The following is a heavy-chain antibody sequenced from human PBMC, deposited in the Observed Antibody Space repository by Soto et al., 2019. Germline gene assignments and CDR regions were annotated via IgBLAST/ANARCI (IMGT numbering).Heavy chain of an antibody. J-gene: IGHJ4*02. CDR2: ISGSGGST. CDR1: GFTFSSYA. Sequence: EVQLLESGGGLVQPGGSLRLSCAASGFTFSSYAMSWVRQAPGKGLEWVSAISGSGGSTYYADSEKGRFTISRDNSKNTLYLQVSSLRAEDTAVYYCAKDQGLIQLWFDYWGQGTLVTVSS. CDR3: AKDQGLIQLWFDY. V-gene: IGHV3-23*01. D-gene: IGHD5-18*01.